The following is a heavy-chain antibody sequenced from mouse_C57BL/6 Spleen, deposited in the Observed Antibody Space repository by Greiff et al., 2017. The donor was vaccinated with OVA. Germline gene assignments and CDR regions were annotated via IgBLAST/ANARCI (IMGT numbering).Heavy chain of an antibody. Sequence: VQRVESGPGLVQPSQSLSITCTVSGFSFTSYGVHWVRQSPGTGLEWLGVIWRGGSTDYNAAFMSRLSITKDNSKSQVFFKMNSLQADDTAIYYCAILHGDAMDYWGQGTSVTVSS. J-gene: IGHJ4*01. CDR2: IWRGGST. CDR3: AILHGDAMDY. CDR1: GFSFTSYG. V-gene: IGHV2-5*01.